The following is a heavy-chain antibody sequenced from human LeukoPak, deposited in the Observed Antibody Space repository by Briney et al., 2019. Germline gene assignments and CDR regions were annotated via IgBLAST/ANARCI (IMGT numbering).Heavy chain of an antibody. CDR1: GFTFSSYT. V-gene: IGHV3-23*01. CDR3: AKIRGGSNEADY. CDR2: ISGSGGST. Sequence: GGSLRLSCAASGFTFSSYTMSWVRQAPGKGLEWVSAISGSGGSTYYADSVKGRFTISRDNSKNTLYLQMNSLRAEDTAVYFCAKIRGGSNEADYWGQGTLVTVSS. D-gene: IGHD5-24*01. J-gene: IGHJ4*02.